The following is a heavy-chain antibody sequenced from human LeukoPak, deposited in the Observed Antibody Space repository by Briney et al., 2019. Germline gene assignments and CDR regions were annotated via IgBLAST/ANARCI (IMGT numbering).Heavy chain of an antibody. CDR2: IYYSGSS. D-gene: IGHD4-17*01. Sequence: SETLSLTCAVYGGSFSGYYWSWIRQHPGKGLEWFGFIYYSGSSYYNPSLKSRVTISVDTSKNQFSLKLSSVTAADTAVYYCARVLYGDEGNDAFDIWGQGTMVTVSS. V-gene: IGHV4-31*11. CDR3: ARVLYGDEGNDAFDI. J-gene: IGHJ3*02. CDR1: GGSFSGYY.